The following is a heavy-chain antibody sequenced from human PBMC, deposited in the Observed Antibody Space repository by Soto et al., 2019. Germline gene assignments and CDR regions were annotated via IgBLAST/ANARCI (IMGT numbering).Heavy chain of an antibody. Sequence: ASVKVSCTASGYTFTSYGISWVRQAPGQGLEWMGWISAYNGNTNYAQKLQGRVTMTTDTSTSTAYMELRSLRSDDTAVYYCARERLYYDILTGYYPETYYYYYGMDVWGQGTTVTVSS. CDR2: ISAYNGNT. D-gene: IGHD3-9*01. CDR3: ARERLYYDILTGYYPETYYYYYGMDV. V-gene: IGHV1-18*01. J-gene: IGHJ6*02. CDR1: GYTFTSYG.